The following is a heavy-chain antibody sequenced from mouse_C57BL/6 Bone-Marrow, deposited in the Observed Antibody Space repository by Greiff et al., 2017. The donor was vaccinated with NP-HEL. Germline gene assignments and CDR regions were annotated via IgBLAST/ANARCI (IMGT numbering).Heavy chain of an antibody. CDR2: INPNNGGT. Sequence: EVQLQQSGPELVKPGASVKMSCKASGYTFTDYNMHWVKQSHGKSLEWIGYINPNNGGTSYNQKFKGKATLTVNKSSSTAYMELRSLTSEDSAVYYCGPSTMVTRYAMDYWGQGTSVTVSS. V-gene: IGHV1-22*01. CDR3: GPSTMVTRYAMDY. CDR1: GYTFTDYN. J-gene: IGHJ4*01. D-gene: IGHD2-2*01.